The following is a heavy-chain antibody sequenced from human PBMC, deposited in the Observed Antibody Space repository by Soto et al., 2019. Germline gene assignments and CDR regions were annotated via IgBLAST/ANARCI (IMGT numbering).Heavy chain of an antibody. CDR1: GFTFSSYA. J-gene: IGHJ4*02. D-gene: IGHD6-19*01. V-gene: IGHV3-23*01. CDR3: AKSHFLREPWLATPSSDY. Sequence: EVQLLESGEGLVQPGGSLRLSCAASGFTFSSYAMSWVRQAPGKGLEWVSGISDSGTSTYYEDSVKGRFTISRDNSKNTLFLQMNSLRAEDTAVYYCAKSHFLREPWLATPSSDYWGQGTLVTVSS. CDR2: ISDSGTST.